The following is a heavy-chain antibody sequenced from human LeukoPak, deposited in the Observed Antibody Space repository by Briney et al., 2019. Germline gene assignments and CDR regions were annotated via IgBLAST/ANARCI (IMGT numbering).Heavy chain of an antibody. Sequence: SETLSLTCAVSGGSISSSNWWSWVRQPPGKGLEWIGEIYHSGSTNYNPSLKSRVTISVDKSKNQFSLKLSSVTAADTAVYYCASRGTRPVGFDYWGQGTLVTVSS. CDR2: IYHSGST. J-gene: IGHJ4*02. CDR3: ASRGTRPVGFDY. D-gene: IGHD3-10*01. CDR1: GGSISSSNW. V-gene: IGHV4-4*02.